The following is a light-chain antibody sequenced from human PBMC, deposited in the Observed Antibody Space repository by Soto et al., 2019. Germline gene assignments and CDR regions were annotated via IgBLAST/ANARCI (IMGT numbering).Light chain of an antibody. CDR2: ATS. CDR3: QQYGSSPIT. Sequence: DIVLTQSPGTLSLSPGERTTLSCRASQSVSSIYLAWYQQKPGQAPSLLIYATSSLATGIPDRFSGSGSGTDFSLTISSLEPEDFAAYYCQQYGSSPITFGQGTKLDIK. CDR1: QSVSSIY. V-gene: IGKV3-20*01. J-gene: IGKJ5*01.